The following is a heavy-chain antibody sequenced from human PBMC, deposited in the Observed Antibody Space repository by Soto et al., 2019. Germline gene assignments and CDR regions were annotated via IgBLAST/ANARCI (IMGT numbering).Heavy chain of an antibody. CDR1: RGTFSSYA. J-gene: IGHJ4*02. Sequence: ASVKVSCKASRGTFSSYAISWVRQAPGQGLEWMGGIIPIFGTANYAQKFQGRVTITADRSTSTAYMELSSLRSEDTAVYYCARGRGDSSGYYLFDYWGQGTLVTVSS. CDR2: IIPIFGTA. D-gene: IGHD3-22*01. CDR3: ARGRGDSSGYYLFDY. V-gene: IGHV1-69*06.